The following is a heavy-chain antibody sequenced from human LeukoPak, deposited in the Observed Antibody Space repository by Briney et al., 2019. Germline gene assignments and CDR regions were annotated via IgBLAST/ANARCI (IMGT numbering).Heavy chain of an antibody. D-gene: IGHD3/OR15-3a*01. V-gene: IGHV4-61*02. CDR2: VYSSGST. CDR3: ARAQGNGLIDF. CDR1: GGSISSGSYY. Sequence: SETLSLTCTVSGGSISSGSYYWSWIRQPAGKGLEWIGRVYSSGSTDYNPSLKSRLSISVDTSKIQFSLRLSSVTVADTADYYCARAQGNGLIDFWGQGTLVTVSS. J-gene: IGHJ4*02.